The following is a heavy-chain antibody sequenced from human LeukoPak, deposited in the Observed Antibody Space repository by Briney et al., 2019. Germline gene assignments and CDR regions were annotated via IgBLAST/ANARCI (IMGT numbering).Heavy chain of an antibody. Sequence: GGSLRLSCAASDFTFTTYAMNWVRQAPGKGLEWVSAISGSGGSTYYADSVKGRFTISRDNSKNTLYRLRAEDTAVYYCAKGKDDSSGWYFFYWGQGTLVTVSS. CDR1: DFTFTTYA. CDR3: AKGKDDSSGWYFFY. J-gene: IGHJ4*02. V-gene: IGHV3-23*01. D-gene: IGHD6-19*01. CDR2: ISGSGGST.